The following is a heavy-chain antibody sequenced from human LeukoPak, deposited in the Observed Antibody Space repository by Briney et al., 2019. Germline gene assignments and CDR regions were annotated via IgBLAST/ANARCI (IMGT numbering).Heavy chain of an antibody. J-gene: IGHJ5*02. CDR2: INHSGST. Sequence: SETLSLTCAVYGGSFSGYYWSWIRQPPGKGLEWIGEINHSGSTNYNPSLKSRVTISVDTSKNRFSLKLSSVTAADTAVYYCAGGKSTHYDYVWGSFSINWFDPWGQGTLVTVSS. D-gene: IGHD3-16*01. V-gene: IGHV4-34*01. CDR3: AGGKSTHYDYVWGSFSINWFDP. CDR1: GGSFSGYY.